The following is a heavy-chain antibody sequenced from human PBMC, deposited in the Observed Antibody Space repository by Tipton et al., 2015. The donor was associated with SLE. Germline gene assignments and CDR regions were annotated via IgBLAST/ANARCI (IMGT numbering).Heavy chain of an antibody. CDR1: GGSISSYY. CDR3: ARVACSGGSCYSGYDAFDI. D-gene: IGHD2-15*01. J-gene: IGHJ3*02. CDR2: IYYSGST. V-gene: IGHV4-59*01. Sequence: LTCTVPGGSISSYYWSWIRQPPGKGLEWIGYIYYSGSTNYNPSLKSRVTISVDTSKNQFSLKLSSVTAADTAVYYCARVACSGGSCYSGYDAFDIWGQGTMVTVSS.